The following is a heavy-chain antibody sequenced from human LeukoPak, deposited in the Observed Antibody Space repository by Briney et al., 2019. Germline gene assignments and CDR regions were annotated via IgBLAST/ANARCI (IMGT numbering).Heavy chain of an antibody. CDR2: INSDGSST. D-gene: IGHD1-14*01. CDR1: GFTFSSYW. Sequence: GGSLTLSCAPSGFTFSSYWMHWVRQAPGKGLVWVSRINSDGSSTSYADSVKGRFTISRDNAKNTLYLQMNSLRAEDTAVYYCATGQGHGMDVWGQGTTVTVSS. J-gene: IGHJ6*02. CDR3: ATGQGHGMDV. V-gene: IGHV3-74*01.